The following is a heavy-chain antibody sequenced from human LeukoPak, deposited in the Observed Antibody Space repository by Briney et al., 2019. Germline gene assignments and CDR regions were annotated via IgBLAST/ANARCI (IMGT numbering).Heavy chain of an antibody. CDR2: IYSGGST. D-gene: IGHD6-13*01. J-gene: IGHJ4*02. Sequence: PGGSLRLSCAASGFTVSSNYMSWVRQAPGKGLEWVSVIYSGGSTYADSVKGRFTISRDNSKNTLYLQMNSLRAEDTAVYYCVRGVGVSRFNYLDSWGQGTLVIVSS. V-gene: IGHV3-53*01. CDR3: VRGVGVSRFNYLDS. CDR1: GFTVSSNY.